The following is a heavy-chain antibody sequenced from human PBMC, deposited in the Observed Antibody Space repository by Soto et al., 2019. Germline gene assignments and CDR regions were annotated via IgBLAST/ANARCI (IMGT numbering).Heavy chain of an antibody. Sequence: GGSLRLSCTASGFTFGDYAMSWVRQAPGKGLEWVGFIRSKAYGGTTEYAASVKGRFTISRDDSKSIAYLQMNSLKTEDTAVYYCTRDPSGAHYYGMDVWGQGTTVTVS. J-gene: IGHJ6*02. CDR2: IRSKAYGGTT. CDR1: GFTFGDYA. D-gene: IGHD3-10*01. CDR3: TRDPSGAHYYGMDV. V-gene: IGHV3-49*04.